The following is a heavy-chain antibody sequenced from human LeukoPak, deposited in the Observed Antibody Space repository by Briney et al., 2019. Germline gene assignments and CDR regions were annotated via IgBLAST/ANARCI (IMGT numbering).Heavy chain of an antibody. CDR3: ARDGTSAGAGDAFDI. V-gene: IGHV4-39*07. CDR1: GGSISSSSYF. J-gene: IGHJ3*02. Sequence: SETLSLTCTVSGGSISSSSYFWGWLRQPPGKGLEWIGTIYYTGSTYYNPSLKSRVTISVDTSKNQFSLNLSSVTAADTAVYYCARDGTSAGAGDAFDIWGQGTMVTVSS. D-gene: IGHD6-13*01. CDR2: IYYTGST.